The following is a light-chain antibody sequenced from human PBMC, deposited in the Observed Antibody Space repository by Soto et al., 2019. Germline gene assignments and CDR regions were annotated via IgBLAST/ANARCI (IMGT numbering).Light chain of an antibody. J-gene: IGLJ3*02. Sequence: QSALTQPPSASGSPGQSVTISCTGTSSDVGGYNYVSWYQQHPGKAPKLMIYEVSKRPSGVPDRFSGSKSGNTASLTVSGLQAEDEADYYCSLYAGSNNLVFGEGTKLTVL. CDR2: EVS. CDR3: SLYAGSNNLV. CDR1: SSDVGGYNY. V-gene: IGLV2-8*01.